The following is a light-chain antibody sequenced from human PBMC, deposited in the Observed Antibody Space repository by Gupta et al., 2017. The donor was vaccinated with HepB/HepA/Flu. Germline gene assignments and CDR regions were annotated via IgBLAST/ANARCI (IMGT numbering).Light chain of an antibody. V-gene: IGKV3-11*01. CDR3: QQSSKWPWT. CDR1: QSVGSY. Sequence: ERLLTQSPSTLSLSTGERATLSCRASQSVGSYLAWYQQKPGQAPRLLIYDASNRPTGIPDRFSGSGSGTDFTLTISSLEPEDVGVYYCQQSSKWPWTFGQGTKVEIK. CDR2: DAS. J-gene: IGKJ1*01.